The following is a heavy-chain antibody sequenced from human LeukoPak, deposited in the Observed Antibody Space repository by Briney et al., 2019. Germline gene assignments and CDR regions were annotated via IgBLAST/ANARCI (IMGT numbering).Heavy chain of an antibody. Sequence: MAGGSLRLSCAASGFTFSDYYMSWIRQAPGKGLEWVSYISSGSTYTNYADSVKGRFTISRDNAKNSLYLQMNSLRAEDTAVYYCARVVTAAGNYFDYWGQGTLVTVSS. CDR3: ARVVTAAGNYFDY. J-gene: IGHJ4*02. V-gene: IGHV3-11*05. D-gene: IGHD6-13*01. CDR2: ISSGSTYT. CDR1: GFTFSDYY.